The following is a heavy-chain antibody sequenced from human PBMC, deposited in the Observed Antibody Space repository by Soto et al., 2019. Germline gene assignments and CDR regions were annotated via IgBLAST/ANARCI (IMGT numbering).Heavy chain of an antibody. D-gene: IGHD3-10*01. CDR1: GFTFSSYG. Sequence: QVQLVESGGGVVQPGRSLRLSCAASGFTFSSYGMHWVRQAPGTGLEWVAVISYDGSNKYYADSVKGRFTISRDNSKNTLCLQMNSLRAQDTAVYYSAKDRYYYGSGSKNYYYYGMDVWGQGTTVTVSS. J-gene: IGHJ6*02. CDR3: AKDRYYYGSGSKNYYYYGMDV. CDR2: ISYDGSNK. V-gene: IGHV3-30*18.